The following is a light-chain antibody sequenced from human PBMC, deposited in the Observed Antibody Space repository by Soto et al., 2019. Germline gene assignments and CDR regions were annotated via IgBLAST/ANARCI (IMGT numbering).Light chain of an antibody. V-gene: IGLV3-21*02. J-gene: IGLJ1*01. CDR1: NVGSKS. CDR2: DES. CDR3: HVWDSSSEHV. Sequence: SYEPTLPPSVSVATGQTARISCGGNNVGSKSVHWYQQKPGQAPVLVVDDESDRPSGIPERFSGSNSGNTATLTISRVEAGDEADYFCHVWDSSSEHVFGTGTKVTV.